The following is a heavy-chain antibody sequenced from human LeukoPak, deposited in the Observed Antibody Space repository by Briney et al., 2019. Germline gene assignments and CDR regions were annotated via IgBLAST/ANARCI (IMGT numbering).Heavy chain of an antibody. D-gene: IGHD1-26*01. J-gene: IGHJ4*02. CDR2: ISCSGGST. CDR3: AKRREWELPELFDY. CDR1: GFTFSSYD. V-gene: IGHV3-23*01. Sequence: GGSLTLSCAVSGFTFSSYDMSWVRQAPGKGLEWVSAISCSGGSTYYADSVKGRFTISRDHSKNELYVQRNSLRAEDSAVYYCAKRREWELPELFDYWGQGTLVTVSS.